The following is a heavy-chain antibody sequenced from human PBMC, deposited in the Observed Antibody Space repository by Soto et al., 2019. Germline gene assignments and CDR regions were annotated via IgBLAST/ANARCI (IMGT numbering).Heavy chain of an antibody. CDR1: GFTFSSYG. CDR3: AKDPRIVVVVAATRPSDY. J-gene: IGHJ4*02. V-gene: IGHV3-23*01. Sequence: PGGSLRLSCAASGFTFSSYGMSWVRQAPGKGLEWVSAISGSGGSTYYADSVKGRFTISRDNSKNTLYLQMNSLRAEDTAVYYCAKDPRIVVVVAATRPSDYWGQGTLVTVSS. D-gene: IGHD2-15*01. CDR2: ISGSGGST.